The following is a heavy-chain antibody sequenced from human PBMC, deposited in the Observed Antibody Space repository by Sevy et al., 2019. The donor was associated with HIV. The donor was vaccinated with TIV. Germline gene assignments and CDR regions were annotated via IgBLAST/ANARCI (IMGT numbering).Heavy chain of an antibody. Sequence: GGSLRLSCVVSTFTFSDYYMTWIRQAPGKGLEWVSSISASGGSIYYADSVKGRFTISRDNSKKTVDLQMNSLRAGDTAVYYCAREDSGYEYWGQGTLVTVSS. CDR2: ISASGGSI. D-gene: IGHD5-12*01. CDR3: AREDSGYEY. V-gene: IGHV3-23*01. CDR1: TFTFSDYY. J-gene: IGHJ4*02.